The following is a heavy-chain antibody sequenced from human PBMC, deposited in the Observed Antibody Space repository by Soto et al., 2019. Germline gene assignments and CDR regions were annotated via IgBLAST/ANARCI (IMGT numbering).Heavy chain of an antibody. CDR2: IYYSGST. J-gene: IGHJ4*02. CDR3: AAYRGYSYGSLDY. V-gene: IGHV4-30-4*01. CDR1: GGSISSGDYY. Sequence: SETLSLTCTVSGGSISSGDYYWSWIRQPPGKGLEWIGYIYYSGSTYYNPSLKSRVTISVDTSKNQFSLKLSSVTAADTAVYYCAAYRGYSYGSLDYWGQGTLVTVSS. D-gene: IGHD5-18*01.